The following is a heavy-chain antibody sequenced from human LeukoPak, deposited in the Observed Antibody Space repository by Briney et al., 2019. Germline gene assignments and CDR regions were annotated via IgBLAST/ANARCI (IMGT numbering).Heavy chain of an antibody. Sequence: GGSLRLSCAASGLTFNNAWLTWVRQAPGKGLEWVGRIKSKTDGGTTDYAAPVKGRFTISRDDSKNTLYLQMNSLKTEDTAVYYCTTAFDVGSYYRGFFDYWGQGTLVTVSS. J-gene: IGHJ4*02. V-gene: IGHV3-15*01. CDR1: GLTFNNAW. D-gene: IGHD1-26*01. CDR2: IKSKTDGGTT. CDR3: TTAFDVGSYYRGFFDY.